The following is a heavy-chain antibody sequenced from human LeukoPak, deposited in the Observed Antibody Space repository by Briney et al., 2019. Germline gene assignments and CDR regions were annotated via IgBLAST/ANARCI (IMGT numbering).Heavy chain of an antibody. V-gene: IGHV3-30*01. CDR3: ARDRRPYSSSGFDY. Sequence: GGSLRLSCAASGFTFSSYAMHWVRQAPGKGQEWVAVISYDGSNKYYADSVKGRFTISRDNSKNTLYLQMHSLRAEDTAVYYCARDRRPYSSSGFDYWGQGTLVTVSS. CDR1: GFTFSSYA. J-gene: IGHJ4*02. D-gene: IGHD6-6*01. CDR2: ISYDGSNK.